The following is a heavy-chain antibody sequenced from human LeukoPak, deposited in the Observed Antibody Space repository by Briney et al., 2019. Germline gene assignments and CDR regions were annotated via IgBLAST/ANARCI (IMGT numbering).Heavy chain of an antibody. J-gene: IGHJ4*02. CDR2: ISANNGNT. V-gene: IGHV1-18*01. D-gene: IGHD6-25*01. CDR1: GYTFTSHG. Sequence: ASVKVSCKASGYTFTSHGVSWVRQAPGQGLEWMAWISANNGNTRYAQKLQGRVTMTTDTSTSTAYMELRSLRSDDTAVYYCARATSQRGPSGAWGQGTLVTVSS. CDR3: ARATSQRGPSGA.